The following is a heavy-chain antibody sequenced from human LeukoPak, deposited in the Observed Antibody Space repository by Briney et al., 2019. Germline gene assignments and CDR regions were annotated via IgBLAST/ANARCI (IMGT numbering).Heavy chain of an antibody. CDR2: IYPKTGGT. J-gene: IGHJ5*02. Sequence: GSSVKVSCKASGGTFSSYAISWVRQAPGQGLEWMGWIYPKTGGTSYAQKFQGRVTMTRDTSISTAYMELIGLRSDDTAVYYCAGPWDQVGFDPWGQGTLVSVSS. CDR1: GGTFSSYA. CDR3: AGPWDQVGFDP. D-gene: IGHD1-26*01. V-gene: IGHV1-2*02.